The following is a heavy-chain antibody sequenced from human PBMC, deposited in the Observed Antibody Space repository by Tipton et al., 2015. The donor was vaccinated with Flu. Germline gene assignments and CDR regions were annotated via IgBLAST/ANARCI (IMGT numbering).Heavy chain of an antibody. Sequence: TLSLTCTVSGGSISSSSYYWGWIRQPPGKGLEWIGSIYYSGSTCYNPSLKSRVTISVDTSKNQFSLKLSSVTAADTAVYYCAREKSSGWYAFDYWGQGTLVTVSS. CDR3: AREKSSGWYAFDY. V-gene: IGHV4-39*07. D-gene: IGHD6-19*01. J-gene: IGHJ4*02. CDR1: GGSISSSSYY. CDR2: IYYSGST.